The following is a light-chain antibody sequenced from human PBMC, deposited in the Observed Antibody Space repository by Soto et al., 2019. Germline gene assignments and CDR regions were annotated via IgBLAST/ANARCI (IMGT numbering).Light chain of an antibody. Sequence: QSVLTQPRSVSGSPGQSVTISCTGTSSDVGGHNYVSWYQQHPGKAPKLMIYDVSKRPSGVPDRFSGSKSGNTASLTISGLQAEDEADYYCCSYAGSYTFGVFGTGTKVTV. J-gene: IGLJ1*01. CDR2: DVS. CDR1: SSDVGGHNY. V-gene: IGLV2-11*01. CDR3: CSYAGSYTFGV.